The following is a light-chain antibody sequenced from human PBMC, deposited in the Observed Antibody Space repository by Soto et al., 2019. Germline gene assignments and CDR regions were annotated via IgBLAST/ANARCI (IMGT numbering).Light chain of an antibody. CDR3: PQADSFPIP. CDR2: AAF. J-gene: IGKJ5*01. Sequence: DLQMTQSPSSVSASVGDRVTISWRASEDINSRLAWYQQKRWNAPKLLIYAAFILQSGVPSRFSGYGSGTDFTLSISSLQPEDFATYYCPQADSFPIPFGQGTRLEI. CDR1: EDINSR. V-gene: IGKV1-12*01.